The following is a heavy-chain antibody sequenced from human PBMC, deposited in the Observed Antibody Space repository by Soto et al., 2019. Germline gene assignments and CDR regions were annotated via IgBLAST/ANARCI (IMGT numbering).Heavy chain of an antibody. J-gene: IGHJ1*01. CDR3: AWYYCSGGTCHSSEYFQH. V-gene: IGHV3-23*01. Sequence: EVRLLESGGRLVQPGGSLRLSCAASGFTFNIHAMSWVLQAPGKGLQWVSTIAPGADYTNYAESVRGRFAISRDNSRNTVYLHMNNLRAEDTAVYYCAWYYCSGGTCHSSEYFQHWGQGTLVTVSP. CDR1: GFTFNIHA. D-gene: IGHD2-15*01. CDR2: IAPGADYT.